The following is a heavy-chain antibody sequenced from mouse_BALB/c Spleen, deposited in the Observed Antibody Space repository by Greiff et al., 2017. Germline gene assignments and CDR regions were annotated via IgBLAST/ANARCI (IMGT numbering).Heavy chain of an antibody. CDR3: TRDLGLLRLPGAMDY. D-gene: IGHD1-2*01. V-gene: IGHV5-6-4*01. Sequence: DVQLVESGGGLVKPGGSLKLSCAASGFTFSSYTMSWVRQTPEKRLEWVATISSGGSYTYYPDSVKGRFTISRDNAKNTLYLQMSSLKSEDTAMYYCTRDLGLLRLPGAMDYWGQGTSVTVSS. CDR1: GFTFSSYT. CDR2: ISSGGSYT. J-gene: IGHJ4*01.